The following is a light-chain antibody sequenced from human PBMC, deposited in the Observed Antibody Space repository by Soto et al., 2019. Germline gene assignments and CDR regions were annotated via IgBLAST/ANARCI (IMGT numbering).Light chain of an antibody. CDR3: QNYNSAPLT. Sequence: DIQVTQSPSSLSASVGDTVTITCRASQGISNSLAWFQQKPGRVPQFLIYAASTLQPGVPPRFSGSGSGTDFTLTISSLQPEDVATYYCQNYNSAPLTFGPGTRVEIK. V-gene: IGKV1-27*01. J-gene: IGKJ3*01. CDR2: AAS. CDR1: QGISNS.